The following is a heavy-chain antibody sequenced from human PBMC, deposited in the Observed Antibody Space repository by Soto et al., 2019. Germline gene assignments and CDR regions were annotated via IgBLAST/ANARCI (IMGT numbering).Heavy chain of an antibody. CDR1: GFTFSSYE. D-gene: IGHD3-22*01. CDR2: ISSSGSTI. J-gene: IGHJ1*01. Sequence: GSLRLSCAASGFTFSSYEMNWVRQAPGKGLEWVSYISSSGSTIYYADSVKGRFTISRDNAKNSLYLQMNSLRAEDTAVYYCAREADDSSAALDWGQGTLVTVSS. V-gene: IGHV3-48*03. CDR3: AREADDSSAALD.